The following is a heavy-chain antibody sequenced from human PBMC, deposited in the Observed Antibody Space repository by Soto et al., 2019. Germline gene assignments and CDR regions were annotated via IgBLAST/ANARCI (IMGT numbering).Heavy chain of an antibody. CDR2: ISSSSSYI. CDR3: ARDRKRRQLWQPPYYYYYYGMDV. V-gene: IGHV3-21*01. CDR1: GFTFSSYS. Sequence: EVQLVESGGGLVKPGGSLRLSCAASGFTFSSYSMNWVRQAPGKGLEWVSSISSSSSYIYYADSVKGRFTISKDNAKNSLYLQMNSLRAEDTAVYYCARDRKRRQLWQPPYYYYYYGMDVWGQGTTVTVSS. J-gene: IGHJ6*02. D-gene: IGHD5-18*01.